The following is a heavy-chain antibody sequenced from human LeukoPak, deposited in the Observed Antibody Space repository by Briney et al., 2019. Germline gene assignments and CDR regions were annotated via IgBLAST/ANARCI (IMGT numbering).Heavy chain of an antibody. CDR1: GFTVSSNY. CDR3: ARADWSVHFSQYYFDC. J-gene: IGHJ4*02. D-gene: IGHD3/OR15-3a*01. CDR2: IYSGGST. V-gene: IGHV3-66*01. Sequence: GGSLRLSCAASGFTVSSNYMSWVRQAPGKGLEWVSVIYSGGSTYYADSVKGRFTISRDDSKNTLYLQMNSLRAEDTAVYYCARADWSVHFSQYYFDCWGQGTLVTVSS.